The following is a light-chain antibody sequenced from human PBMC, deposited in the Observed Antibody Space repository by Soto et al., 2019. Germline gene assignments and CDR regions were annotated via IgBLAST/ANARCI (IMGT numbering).Light chain of an antibody. V-gene: IGKV1-39*01. J-gene: IGKJ1*01. CDR1: QFVSSY. CDR2: AAS. CDR3: QQSFTTPRT. Sequence: DIQLTQSPSTLSASVGDRVTITCRASQFVSSYLNWYQQKPGKAPQLLIYAASSLQSGVPPRFSGGRSGTDFTLTISSLQPEDFATYYCQQSFTTPRTFGQGTKVDI.